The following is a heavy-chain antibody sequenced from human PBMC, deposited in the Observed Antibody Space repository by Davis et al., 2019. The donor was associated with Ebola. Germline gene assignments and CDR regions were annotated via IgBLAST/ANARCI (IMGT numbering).Heavy chain of an antibody. J-gene: IGHJ6*04. CDR3: ASTPPEALISIHPPSTRYYYYYGMDV. CDR2: INPSGGST. V-gene: IGHV1-46*01. D-gene: IGHD2-8*01. CDR1: GYTFTSYY. Sequence: AASVKVSCKASGYTFTSYYMHWVRQAPGQGLEWMGIINPSGGSTSYAQKFQGRVTITADESTSTAYMELSSLRSEDTAVYYCASTPPEALISIHPPSTRYYYYYGMDVWGKGTTVTVSS.